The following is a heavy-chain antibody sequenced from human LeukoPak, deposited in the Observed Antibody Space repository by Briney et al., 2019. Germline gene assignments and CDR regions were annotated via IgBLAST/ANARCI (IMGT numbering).Heavy chain of an antibody. V-gene: IGHV3-11*01. D-gene: IGHD2-2*01. J-gene: IGHJ4*02. Sequence: GGSLRLSCAASGFTFSDYYMSWIRQAPGKGLEWVSYISSSGSTIYYADSVKGRFTISRDNAKNSLYLQMSSLRAEDTAVYYCAKAGSTSGRTHYFDYWGQGTLVTVSS. CDR1: GFTFSDYY. CDR2: ISSSGSTI. CDR3: AKAGSTSGRTHYFDY.